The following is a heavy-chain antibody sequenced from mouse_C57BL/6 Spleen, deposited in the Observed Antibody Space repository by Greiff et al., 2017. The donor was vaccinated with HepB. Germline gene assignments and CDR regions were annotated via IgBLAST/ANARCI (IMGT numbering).Heavy chain of an antibody. CDR2: INPNNGGT. J-gene: IGHJ2*01. V-gene: IGHV1-26*01. D-gene: IGHD3-3*01. CDR3: ARGGGTDY. CDR1: GYTFTDYY. Sequence: VQLQQSGPELVKPGASVKISCKASGYTFTDYYMNWVKQSHGKSLEWIGDINPNNGGTSYNQKFKGKATLTVDKSSSTAYMELRSLTSEDSAVYYCARGGGTDYWGQGTTLTVSS.